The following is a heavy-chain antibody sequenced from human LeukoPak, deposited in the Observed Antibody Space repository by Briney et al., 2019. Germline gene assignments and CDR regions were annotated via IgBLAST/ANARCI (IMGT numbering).Heavy chain of an antibody. D-gene: IGHD5-12*01. CDR1: GGSISSYY. V-gene: IGHV4-59*01. CDR2: IYYSGST. CDR3: ARGPIVATKALNYYFDY. Sequence: SETLSLTCTVSGGSISSYYWSWIRQPPGKGLEWIGYIYYSGSTNYNPSLKSRVTISVDTSKNRFSLKLSSVTAADTAVYYCARGPIVATKALNYYFDYWGQGTLVTVSS. J-gene: IGHJ4*02.